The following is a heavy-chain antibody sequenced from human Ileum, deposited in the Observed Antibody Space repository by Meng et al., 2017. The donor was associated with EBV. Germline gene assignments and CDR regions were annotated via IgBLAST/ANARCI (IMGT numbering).Heavy chain of an antibody. Sequence: EGQVMGAGGGLVQPGGSWRLSCSASGFTLSSYWVPWVRQAPGKGLVWVSRINPDGSVINYADSVKGRFTISRDNAKNTVYLQMNNLRADDTAVYYCAKDCFGDKDSWGQGTLVTVSS. CDR1: GFTLSSYW. CDR3: AKDCFGDKDS. J-gene: IGHJ4*02. V-gene: IGHV3-74*01. CDR2: INPDGSVI. D-gene: IGHD2-21*01.